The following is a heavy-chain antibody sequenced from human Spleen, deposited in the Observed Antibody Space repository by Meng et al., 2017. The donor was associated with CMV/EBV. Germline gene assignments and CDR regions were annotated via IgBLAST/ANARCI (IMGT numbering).Heavy chain of an antibody. CDR2: CYYTGST. Sequence: GSLRLSCAASGFNVGDHYMNWIRQPPGKGLEWIGNCYYTGSTNYNPSLKSRVTISVDTSKNQFSLKLSSVTAADTAIYYCARQRNWSYAYYLDYWGQGTLVTVSS. V-gene: IGHV4-59*08. CDR1: GFNVGDHY. D-gene: IGHD1-7*01. CDR3: ARQRNWSYAYYLDY. J-gene: IGHJ4*02.